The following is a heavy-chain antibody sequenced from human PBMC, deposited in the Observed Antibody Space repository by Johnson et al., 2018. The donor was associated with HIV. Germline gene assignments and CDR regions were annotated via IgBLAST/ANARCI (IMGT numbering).Heavy chain of an antibody. CDR1: GFTFSSYW. CDR2: IKQDGSEK. Sequence: EVQLVESGGGLVQPGGSLRLSCAASGFTFSSYWMSWVRQAPGKGLEWVANIKQDGSEKYYLDSVKGRFSISRDKSKDTLYLQMSSLRAEDTAVYYCAKGRGYDYDALDFWGQGTMVTVSS. J-gene: IGHJ3*01. V-gene: IGHV3-7*05. CDR3: AKGRGYDYDALDF. D-gene: IGHD5-12*01.